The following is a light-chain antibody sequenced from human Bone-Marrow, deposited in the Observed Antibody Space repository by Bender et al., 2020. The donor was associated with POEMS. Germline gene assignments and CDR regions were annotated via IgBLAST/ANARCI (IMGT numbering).Light chain of an antibody. CDR3: QSYDSSLSGSYV. J-gene: IGLJ1*01. CDR2: DVS. Sequence: QSALTQPRSVSGSPGQSVTISCTGTRSDVGSYNYVSWYQHHPGKAPKIIIYDVSRRPSGVPDRFSGSKSGTSASLVITGLQAEDEADYYCQSYDSSLSGSYVFGPGTKVTVL. CDR1: RSDVGSYNY. V-gene: IGLV2-11*01.